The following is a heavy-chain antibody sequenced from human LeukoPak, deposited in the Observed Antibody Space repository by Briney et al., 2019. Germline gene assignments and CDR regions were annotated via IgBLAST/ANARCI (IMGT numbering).Heavy chain of an antibody. CDR1: GFTFSNYW. Sequence: PGGSLRLSRAASGFTFSNYWILWVRHAPGKGLEWLAVISYDGSNIYYADSVKGRFTSSRDNSKNTLYLQMNSLRAEDTAVYYCARDHGIAAAGTDYWGQGTLVTAAS. D-gene: IGHD6-13*01. CDR2: ISYDGSNI. V-gene: IGHV3-30*03. J-gene: IGHJ4*02. CDR3: ARDHGIAAAGTDY.